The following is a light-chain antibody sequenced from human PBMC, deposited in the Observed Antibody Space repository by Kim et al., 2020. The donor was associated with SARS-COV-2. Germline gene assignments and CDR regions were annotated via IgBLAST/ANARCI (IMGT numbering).Light chain of an antibody. J-gene: IGKJ1*01. CDR3: QQYNSYSWT. CDR1: QSISSW. V-gene: IGKV1-5*03. Sequence: DIQMTHSPSTLSASVGDSVTITCRASQSISSWLAWYQQKPGKAPKLLIYKASSLESGVPSRFSGSGSGTEFTLTISSLQPDDFATYYCQQYNSYSWTFGQGTKVDIK. CDR2: KAS.